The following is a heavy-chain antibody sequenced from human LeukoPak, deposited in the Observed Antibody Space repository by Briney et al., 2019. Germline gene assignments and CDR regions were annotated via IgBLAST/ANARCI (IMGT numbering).Heavy chain of an antibody. V-gene: IGHV3-9*01. CDR2: IRWNSDLI. D-gene: IGHD3-22*01. CDR1: GFTFDYYA. J-gene: IGHJ4*02. CDR3: AKSSYYYDSSGTLFDY. Sequence: GGSLRLSCAASGFTFDYYAMQWVRQPPGKGLELVSGIRWNSDLISDGDWVKGRFTSSRDKPKNPRDLQLKSLRAEDTALYYCAKSSYYYDSSGTLFDYWGQGTLVTVSS.